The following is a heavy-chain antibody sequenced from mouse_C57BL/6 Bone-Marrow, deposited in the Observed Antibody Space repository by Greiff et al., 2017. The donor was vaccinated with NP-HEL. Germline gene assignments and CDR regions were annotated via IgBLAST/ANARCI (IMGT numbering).Heavy chain of an antibody. J-gene: IGHJ1*03. D-gene: IGHD1-1*01. CDR1: GYPFTDYE. V-gene: IGHV1-15*01. Sequence: QVQLQQSGAELVRPGASVTLSCKASGYPFTDYEMHWVKQTPVHGLEWIGALDPETGGTASNQKFKGKAILTADKSSSTAYMELRSLTSEDSAVYYCTRFPYYYGSSFFWYFDVWGTGTTVTVSS. CDR3: TRFPYYYGSSFFWYFDV. CDR2: LDPETGGT.